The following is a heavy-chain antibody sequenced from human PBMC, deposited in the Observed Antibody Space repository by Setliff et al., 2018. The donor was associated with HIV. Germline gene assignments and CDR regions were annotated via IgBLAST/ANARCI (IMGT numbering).Heavy chain of an antibody. J-gene: IGHJ6*03. D-gene: IGHD3-10*01. CDR1: GYIFTSYD. CDR3: ARALRGFHGSGTQFYYYLDV. V-gene: IGHV1-8*03. Sequence: WASVKVSCKASGYIFTSYDVNWVRQAPGQGLEWMGWMDPNNGHTTYAQNFQGRVTITRDTSVGTAYMELSSLRSEDTAVYYCARALRGFHGSGTQFYYYLDVWGKGTTVTVS. CDR2: MDPNNGHT.